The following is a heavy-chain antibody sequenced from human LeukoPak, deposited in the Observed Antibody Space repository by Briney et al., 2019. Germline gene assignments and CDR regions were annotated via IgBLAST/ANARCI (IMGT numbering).Heavy chain of an antibody. CDR1: GYRLNSYW. J-gene: IGHJ3*02. V-gene: IGHV5-10-1*01. Sequence: GESLKISCKGSGYRLNSYWINWVRQMPGRGLEWMGTIDPSDSYTKYNPSFQGHVTISADKSISTAYLQWSRLKASDTAMYYCARPLSSGYYGGGFDIWGQGTMVTVSS. D-gene: IGHD3-22*01. CDR2: IDPSDSYT. CDR3: ARPLSSGYYGGGFDI.